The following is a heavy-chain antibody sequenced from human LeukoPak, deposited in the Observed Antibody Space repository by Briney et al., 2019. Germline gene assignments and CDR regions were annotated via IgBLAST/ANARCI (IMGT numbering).Heavy chain of an antibody. J-gene: IGHJ4*02. CDR1: RGAFSGYH. CDR3: ARDLTTVVNVPYYFDD. V-gene: IGHV4-34*01. Sequence: KPSETLSLTCAVYRGAFSGYHWNWIRQAPGKGLEWIGEINDRGITNYNPSLKSRVTISVDPSKKQFSLQLKSVTAADTAVYYCARDLTTVVNVPYYFDDWGQGTLVTVSS. CDR2: INDRGIT. D-gene: IGHD4-23*01.